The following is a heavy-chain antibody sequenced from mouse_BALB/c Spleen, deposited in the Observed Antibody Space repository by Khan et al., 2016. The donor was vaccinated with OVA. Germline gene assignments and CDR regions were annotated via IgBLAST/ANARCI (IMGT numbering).Heavy chain of an antibody. Sequence: ESGGGLVQPGGSRKLSCAASGFTFSNFGMHWVRQAPEKGLEWVAYISSGSATIYYADTVKGRFTISRDNPKHTLFLQTTSLRSEDTAIYYCAGSLITTWYFDVWGAGTTVTVSS. CDR2: ISSGSATI. D-gene: IGHD2-4*01. V-gene: IGHV5-17*02. CDR1: GFTFSNFG. CDR3: AGSLITTWYFDV. J-gene: IGHJ1*01.